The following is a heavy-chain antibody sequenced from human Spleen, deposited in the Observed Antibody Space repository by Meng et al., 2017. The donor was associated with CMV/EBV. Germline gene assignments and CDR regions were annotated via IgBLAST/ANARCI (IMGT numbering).Heavy chain of an antibody. Sequence: GSLRLSCTVSGGSLRSSDYYWGWIRQPPAGKALEWIGSVYYNGNTFYSPSLQSRVTMSIDTSKNQFSLKLSSVTAADTAVYYCARSVANYYYGLDVWGQGTTVTVSS. J-gene: IGHJ6*02. V-gene: IGHV4-39*07. D-gene: IGHD6-6*01. CDR3: ARSVANYYYGLDV. CDR2: VYYNGNT. CDR1: GGSLRSSDYY.